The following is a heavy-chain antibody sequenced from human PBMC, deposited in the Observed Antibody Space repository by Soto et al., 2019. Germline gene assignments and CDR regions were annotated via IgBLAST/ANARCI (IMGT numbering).Heavy chain of an antibody. V-gene: IGHV4-59*11. D-gene: IGHD1-1*01. CDR3: ASDRSATGLGIDY. Sequence: SETLSLTCIVSGGSISGHYWSWIRQPPDKGLEWIGYIYSSGTTNYNPSLKSRVTILLDTSKNQFSLKLSSVTAADTAVYFCASDRSATGLGIDYWGQVTLVTVSS. J-gene: IGHJ4*02. CDR1: GGSISGHY. CDR2: IYSSGTT.